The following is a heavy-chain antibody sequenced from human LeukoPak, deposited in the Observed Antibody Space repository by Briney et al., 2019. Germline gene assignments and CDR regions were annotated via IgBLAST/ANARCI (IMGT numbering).Heavy chain of an antibody. D-gene: IGHD3-10*01. CDR1: GGSISSSSYY. Sequence: SEILSLTCTVSGGSISSSSYYWGWIRQPPGKGLEWIGSLYYTGNTYYNPSLKSRVTISVDTSKNQFSLKLSSVTAADTAVYYCARATYQFGETIDYWGQGTLVTVSS. J-gene: IGHJ4*02. V-gene: IGHV4-39*07. CDR3: ARATYQFGETIDY. CDR2: LYYTGNT.